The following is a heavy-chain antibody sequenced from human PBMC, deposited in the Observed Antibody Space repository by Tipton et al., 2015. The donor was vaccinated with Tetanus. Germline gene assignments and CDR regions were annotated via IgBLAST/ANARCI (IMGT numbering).Heavy chain of an antibody. CDR1: GYTFTGYY. D-gene: IGHD1-26*01. V-gene: IGHV1-2*02. CDR2: INPNRGGT. CDR3: ARRSELLDAFDI. Sequence: QLVQSGAEVKKPGASVKVSCKASGYTFTGYYMHWVRQAPGQGLEWMGWINPNRGGTNYAQKFQGRVTMTRDTSISTAYMELSRLRSDDTAVYYCARRSELLDAFDIWGQGTMVTVSS. J-gene: IGHJ3*02.